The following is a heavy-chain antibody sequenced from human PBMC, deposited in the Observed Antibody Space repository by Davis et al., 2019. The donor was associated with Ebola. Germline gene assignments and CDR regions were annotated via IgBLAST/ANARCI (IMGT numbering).Heavy chain of an antibody. Sequence: ASVKVSCKASGFILTNYAIHWVRQAPGQRLEWMGWINAGNGNTKYSQKFQGRVTITRDTSASTAYMELSSLRSEDTAVYYCARDQYYYDSSGYHIGMDVWGKGTTVTVSS. D-gene: IGHD3-22*01. CDR3: ARDQYYYDSSGYHIGMDV. V-gene: IGHV1-3*01. CDR1: GFILTNYA. J-gene: IGHJ6*04. CDR2: INAGNGNT.